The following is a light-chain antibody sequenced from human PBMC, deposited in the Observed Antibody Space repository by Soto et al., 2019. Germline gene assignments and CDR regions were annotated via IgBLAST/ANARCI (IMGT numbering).Light chain of an antibody. Sequence: DIQMTQSPSSLSAYVGDRVTITCRASESISNRLNWYQQQPGKAPKLLIHTATTLQSGVPSRFSGSGSGTDFTLSINSLQPEDFATYYCQQSYTKSITFGPGTKVDNK. J-gene: IGKJ3*01. CDR2: TAT. CDR1: ESISNR. V-gene: IGKV1-39*01. CDR3: QQSYTKSIT.